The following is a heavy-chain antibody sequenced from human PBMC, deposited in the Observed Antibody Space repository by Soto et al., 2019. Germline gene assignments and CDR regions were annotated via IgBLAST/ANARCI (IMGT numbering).Heavy chain of an antibody. CDR2: IYHAASV. CDR1: GYSIGSGYY. V-gene: IGHV4-38-2*01. CDR3: ARTFDYYGKDV. J-gene: IGHJ6*02. Sequence: SETLSLTCAVSGYSIGSGYYWAWIRQSPGKGLEWIGSIYHAASVYYSPSLNGRVALSMDSSKNHFSLKLTSVTAADTAVYYCARTFDYYGKDVWGQGTTVTVSS.